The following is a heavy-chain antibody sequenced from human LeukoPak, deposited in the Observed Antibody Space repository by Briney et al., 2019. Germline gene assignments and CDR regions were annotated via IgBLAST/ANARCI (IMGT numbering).Heavy chain of an antibody. Sequence: SQTLSLTYVISGDSVSSNGVAWNWDRESPSRGLEWLGRTYYGSKWSNDYALSVKSRITINPDTSKNQFSLQLNSVTPEDTAVYYCTRGRHSDFVYWGQGTLVTVSS. CDR1: GDSVSSNGVA. CDR3: TRGRHSDFVY. CDR2: TYYGSKWSN. D-gene: IGHD3-3*02. V-gene: IGHV6-1*01. J-gene: IGHJ4*02.